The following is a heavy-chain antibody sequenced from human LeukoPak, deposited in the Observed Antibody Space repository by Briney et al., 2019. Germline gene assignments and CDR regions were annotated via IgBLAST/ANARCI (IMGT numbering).Heavy chain of an antibody. CDR3: AKDGPASWGYFDY. D-gene: IGHD7-27*01. CDR2: ISSGGSST. J-gene: IGHJ4*02. Sequence: PGGSLRLSCAASAFRFSNYAMNWVRQAPGKGLEWVSTISSGGSSTYYADSVRGRFTISRDNSKNTLYLQMNSLRAEDTAVYYCAKDGPASWGYFDYWGQGTLVTVSS. V-gene: IGHV3-23*01. CDR1: AFRFSNYA.